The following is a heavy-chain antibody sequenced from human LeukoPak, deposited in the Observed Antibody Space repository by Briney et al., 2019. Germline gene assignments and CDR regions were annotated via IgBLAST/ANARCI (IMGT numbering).Heavy chain of an antibody. CDR2: ITGDGSTI. CDR3: ARVGQWDY. Sequence: GGSLRLSCAASGFTFSDYSMTWVRQAPGKGLEWVSYITGDGSTIYYADSVKGRFTISRDNAKKSLYLQMNSLRAEDTAVYYCARVGQWDYWGQGTLVTVSS. CDR1: GFTFSDYS. D-gene: IGHD1-26*01. J-gene: IGHJ4*02. V-gene: IGHV3-11*01.